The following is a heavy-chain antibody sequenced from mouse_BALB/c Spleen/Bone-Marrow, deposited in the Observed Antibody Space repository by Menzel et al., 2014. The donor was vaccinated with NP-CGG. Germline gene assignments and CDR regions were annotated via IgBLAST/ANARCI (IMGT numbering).Heavy chain of an antibody. Sequence: VQLQQSGAELVRPGASVKLSCKASDYTFTSYWINWVKQRPGQGLEWIGNIYPSDSYTNYNQKFKDKATLTVDKSSSTAYMQLSSPTSEDSAVYYCTRSGGYYFDYWGQGTTLTVSS. CDR1: DYTFTSYW. V-gene: IGHV1-69*02. J-gene: IGHJ2*01. CDR2: IYPSDSYT. CDR3: TRSGGYYFDY.